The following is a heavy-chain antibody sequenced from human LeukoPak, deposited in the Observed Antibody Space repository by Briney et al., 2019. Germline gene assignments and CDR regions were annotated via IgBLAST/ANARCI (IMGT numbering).Heavy chain of an antibody. V-gene: IGHV4-59*01. CDR1: GVSINNYH. CDR3: ARRRSVAAPLYDI. D-gene: IGHD6-19*01. J-gene: IGHJ3*02. CDR2: VDYSGST. Sequence: SETLSLTCVVSGVSINNYHWTWIRQPPGKGLEWIGYVDYSGSTNNNPSLESRVTISVDTSKNQFSLKLTSVTAADTAVYYCARRRSVAAPLYDIWGPGTMVTVSS.